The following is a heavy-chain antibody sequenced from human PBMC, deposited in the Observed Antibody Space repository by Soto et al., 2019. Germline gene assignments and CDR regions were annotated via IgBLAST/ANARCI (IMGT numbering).Heavy chain of an antibody. V-gene: IGHV3-30-3*01. J-gene: IGHJ4*02. CDR2: ISYDGSNK. CDR1: GFTFSSYA. D-gene: IGHD6-19*01. Sequence: QVQLVESGGGVVQPGRSLRLSCAASGFTFSSYAMHWVRQAPGKGLEWVAVISYDGSNKYYADSVKGRFTISRDNSKNTLYLQMNSLRAEDTAVYYCARAVLPSGWMFDYWGQGTLVTVSS. CDR3: ARAVLPSGWMFDY.